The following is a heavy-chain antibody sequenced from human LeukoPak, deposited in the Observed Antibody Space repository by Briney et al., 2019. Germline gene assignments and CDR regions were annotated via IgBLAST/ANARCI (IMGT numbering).Heavy chain of an antibody. V-gene: IGHV3-23*01. CDR1: GFTFNNYP. CDR2: ITGGAADST. J-gene: IGHJ4*02. D-gene: IGHD6-19*01. CDR3: AKADRYSSGWYEN. Sequence: PGGSLRLSCAGSGFTFNNYPISWVRQTPGKGLEWVSAITGGAADSTYYADSVKGRFTISRDNSKDTLYLQMNSLRAEDTAVYYCAKADRYSSGWYENWGQGTLVTVSS.